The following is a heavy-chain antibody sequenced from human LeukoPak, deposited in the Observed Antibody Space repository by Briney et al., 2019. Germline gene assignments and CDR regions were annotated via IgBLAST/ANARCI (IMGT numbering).Heavy chain of an antibody. V-gene: IGHV3-7*04. D-gene: IGHD3-9*01. J-gene: IGHJ4*02. CDR1: AFTFSSYW. CDR3: ARETGYFDY. Sequence: GGSLRLSCAASAFTFSSYWMSWLRQAPGKGLEWVANIKGDGSEKYYVDSVKGRFTISRDNAANSLYLQMNSLRAEDTAVYYCARETGYFDYWGQGTLVTASS. CDR2: IKGDGSEK.